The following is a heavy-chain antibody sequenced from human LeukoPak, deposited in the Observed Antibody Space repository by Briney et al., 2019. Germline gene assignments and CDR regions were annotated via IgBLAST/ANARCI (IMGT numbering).Heavy chain of an antibody. Sequence: GGSLRLSCAASGFTFSSYAMHWVRQAPGKGLEWVAVISCDGSNKYYADSVKGRFTISRDNSKNTLYLQMNSLRAEDTAVYYCASGVVPAACSDYWGQGTLVTVSS. CDR1: GFTFSSYA. D-gene: IGHD2-2*01. J-gene: IGHJ4*02. V-gene: IGHV3-30-3*01. CDR3: ASGVVPAACSDY. CDR2: ISCDGSNK.